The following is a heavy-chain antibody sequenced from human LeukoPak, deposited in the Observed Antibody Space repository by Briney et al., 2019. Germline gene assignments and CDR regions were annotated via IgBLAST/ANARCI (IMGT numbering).Heavy chain of an antibody. CDR1: GFTFSSYW. Sequence: RGSLRLSCAASGFTFSSYWMSWVRQAPGKGLEWVANIKQDGSEKYYVDSVKGRFTISRGNAKNSLYLQMNSLRAEDTAVYYCARASRRIAAAGTLVDYWGQGTLVTVSS. CDR2: IKQDGSEK. D-gene: IGHD6-13*01. V-gene: IGHV3-7*01. J-gene: IGHJ4*02. CDR3: ARASRRIAAAGTLVDY.